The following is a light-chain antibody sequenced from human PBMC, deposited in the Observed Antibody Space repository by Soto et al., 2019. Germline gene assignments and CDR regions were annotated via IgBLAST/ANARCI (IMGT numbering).Light chain of an antibody. CDR2: QAS. CDR3: QHYKSYSRT. J-gene: IGKJ1*01. Sequence: DIQMTQSPSTLSASVGDRVTITCRASQSINSWLAWFQQKPGKAPKLLISQASRLESGVPSSFSGRGSETEFTLTISSLQPDDFVTYYCQHYKSYSRTFGQGTKVEI. CDR1: QSINSW. V-gene: IGKV1-5*03.